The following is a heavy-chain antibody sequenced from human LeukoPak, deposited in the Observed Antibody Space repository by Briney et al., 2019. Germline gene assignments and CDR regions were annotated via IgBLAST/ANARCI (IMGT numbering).Heavy chain of an antibody. Sequence: SETLSLTCTVSGGSISSYYWSWIRQPPGKGLEWIGYIYHSGSTYYNPSLKSRVTISVDRSKNQFSLKLSSVTAADTAVYYCASVDTAMASWGQGTLVTVSS. J-gene: IGHJ4*02. CDR2: IYHSGST. D-gene: IGHD5-18*01. CDR3: ASVDTAMAS. V-gene: IGHV4-59*12. CDR1: GGSISSYY.